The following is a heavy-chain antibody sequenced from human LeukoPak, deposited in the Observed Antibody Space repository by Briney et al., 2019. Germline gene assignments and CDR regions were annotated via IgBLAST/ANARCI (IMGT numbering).Heavy chain of an antibody. CDR2: MYTIGST. CDR3: ARDSDYYDTSGYCLDY. CDR1: GDSISSGMYY. Sequence: SETLSLTCIVSGDSISSGMYYWSWIRQPAGKGLEWIGHMYTIGSTNYNPSLKSRVTISADTSKNEFSLKLSSVTAADTAVYYCARDSDYYDTSGYCLDYWGQGTLVTVSS. J-gene: IGHJ4*02. V-gene: IGHV4-61*09. D-gene: IGHD3-22*01.